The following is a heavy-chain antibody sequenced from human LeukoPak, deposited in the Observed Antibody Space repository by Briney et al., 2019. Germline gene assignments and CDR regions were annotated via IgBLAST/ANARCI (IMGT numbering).Heavy chain of an antibody. D-gene: IGHD2-2*01. CDR1: GYTFTSYD. Sequence: ASVKVSCKASGYTFTSYDINWVRQATGQGLEWMGWMNPNSGNTGYAQKFQGRVTMTRNTSISTAYMELSSLRSEDTAVYYCARVKVVVPAATHNWFDPWGQGTLVTVSS. J-gene: IGHJ5*02. CDR3: ARVKVVVPAATHNWFDP. V-gene: IGHV1-8*01. CDR2: MNPNSGNT.